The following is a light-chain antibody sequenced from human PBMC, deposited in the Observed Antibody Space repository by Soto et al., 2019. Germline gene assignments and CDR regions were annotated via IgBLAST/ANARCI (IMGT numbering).Light chain of an antibody. Sequence: IVMTQSPATLSVSLGERATLSCRASQSINSNLAWYQQKPGQAPRLLMFRASIRAAGFPARFSGSGSGTEFNITISSLEPEDFAVYYCQQRSNWPRTFGQGTKVDIK. V-gene: IGKV3-15*01. CDR2: RAS. CDR3: QQRSNWPRT. J-gene: IGKJ1*01. CDR1: QSINSN.